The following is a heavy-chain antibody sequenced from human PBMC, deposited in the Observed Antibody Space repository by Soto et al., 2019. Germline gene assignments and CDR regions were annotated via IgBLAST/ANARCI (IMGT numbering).Heavy chain of an antibody. Sequence: KPSETLSLTCAVSGGSISSGGYSWSWIRQPPGKGLEWIGYIYHSGSTYYNPSLKSRVTISVDRSKNQFSLKLSSVTAADTAVYYCARYIVATMEGNWFDPWGQGTLVTVSS. CDR3: ARYIVATMEGNWFDP. CDR2: IYHSGST. J-gene: IGHJ5*02. V-gene: IGHV4-30-2*01. CDR1: GGSISSGGYS. D-gene: IGHD5-12*01.